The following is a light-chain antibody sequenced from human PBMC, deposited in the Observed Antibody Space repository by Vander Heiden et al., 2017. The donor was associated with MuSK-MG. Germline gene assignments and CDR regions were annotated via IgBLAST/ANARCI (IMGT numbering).Light chain of an antibody. J-gene: IGKJ1*01. CDR2: AAS. V-gene: IGKV1-39*01. Sequence: IQMTQSPSSLSASVGDRVTITCRASQSVSSFLNWYQQKPGKAPNLLIYAASTLQSGVPSRFSGSGSGTDFHLTINSLQPEDFAIYYCQQSYTVPWTFGPGTKVEI. CDR3: QQSYTVPWT. CDR1: QSVSSF.